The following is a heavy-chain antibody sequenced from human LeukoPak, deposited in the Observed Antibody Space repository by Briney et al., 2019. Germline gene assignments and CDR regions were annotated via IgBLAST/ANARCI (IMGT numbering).Heavy chain of an antibody. CDR1: GGSISSGDYY. CDR2: IYYSGST. CDR3: ARDPADDGYNPVYYFDY. V-gene: IGHV4-30-4*01. Sequence: SETLSPTCTVSGGSISSGDYYWSWIRQPPGKGLEWIGYIYYSGSTYYNPSLKSRVTISVDTSKNQFSLKLSSVAAADTAVYYCARDPADDGYNPVYYFDYWGQGTLVTVSS. D-gene: IGHD5-24*01. J-gene: IGHJ4*02.